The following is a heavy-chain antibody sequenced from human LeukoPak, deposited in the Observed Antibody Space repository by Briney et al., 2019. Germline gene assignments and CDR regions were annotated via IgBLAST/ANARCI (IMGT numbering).Heavy chain of an antibody. CDR3: AKRDGDYVRYYYYYYGMDV. J-gene: IGHJ6*02. CDR1: GFTFSSYA. V-gene: IGHV3-23*01. CDR2: ISGSGGST. Sequence: QPGGSLRLSCAASGFTFSSYAMSWVRQAPGKGLEWVSAISGSGGSTYHADSVKGRFTISRGNSKNTLYLQMNSLRAEDTAVYYCAKRDGDYVRYYYYYYGMDVWGQGTTVTVSS. D-gene: IGHD4-17*01.